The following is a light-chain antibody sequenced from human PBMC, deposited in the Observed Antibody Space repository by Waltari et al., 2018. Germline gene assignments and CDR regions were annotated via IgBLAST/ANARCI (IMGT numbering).Light chain of an antibody. CDR1: SSNNAEHY. V-gene: IGLV1-47*01. CDR3: AVWDDRLSAWV. CDR2: RNT. J-gene: IGLJ3*02. Sequence: QSVVTQPPSASGTPGQRVTISCSGGSSNNAEHYVLWYQQPPQTAPRLLIYRNTDRPSGVPDRFSGSKSGTSASLAISGLRSEDEADYYCAVWDDRLSAWVFGGGTKLTVL.